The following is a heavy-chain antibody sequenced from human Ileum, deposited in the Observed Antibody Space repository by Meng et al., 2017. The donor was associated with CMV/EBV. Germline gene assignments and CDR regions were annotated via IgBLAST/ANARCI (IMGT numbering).Heavy chain of an antibody. V-gene: IGHV1-2*06. CDR2: INPINGAT. Sequence: ASGYTFSAYSMRWVRQAPGQGLEWMGRINPINGATDFAPKFQGRVAITADLSINTAYLELIRLTSHDTAVYFCTRQIVLTSQTRDYWGQGSLVTVSS. CDR1: GYTFSAYS. CDR3: TRQIVLTSQTRDY. J-gene: IGHJ4*02. D-gene: IGHD2/OR15-2a*01.